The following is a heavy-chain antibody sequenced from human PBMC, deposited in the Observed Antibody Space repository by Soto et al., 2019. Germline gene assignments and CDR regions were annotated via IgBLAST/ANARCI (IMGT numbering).Heavy chain of an antibody. CDR2: INPNSGGT. J-gene: IGHJ5*02. V-gene: IGHV1-2*04. CDR1: GYTFTGYY. D-gene: IGHD3-3*01. Sequence: ASVKVSCKASGYTFTGYYMHWVRQAPGQGLEWMGWINPNSGGTNYAQKFQGWVTMTRDTSKNQFSLKLSSVTAADTAVYYCARVEIPTIGFFDPWGQGTLVTVSS. CDR3: ARVEIPTIGFFDP.